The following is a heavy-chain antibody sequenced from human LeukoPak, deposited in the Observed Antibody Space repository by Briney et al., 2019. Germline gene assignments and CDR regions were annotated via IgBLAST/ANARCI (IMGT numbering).Heavy chain of an antibody. D-gene: IGHD3-22*01. J-gene: IGHJ4*02. CDR3: ARQSYAYDSSGYYSYYFDY. CDR2: INHSGST. CDR1: GGSFSGYY. Sequence: PSETLSLTCAVYGGSFSGYYWSWIRQPPGKGLEWIGEINHSGSTNYNPSLKSRVTISVDTSKNQFSLKLSSVTAADTAVYYCARQSYAYDSSGYYSYYFDYWGQGTLVTVSS. V-gene: IGHV4-34*01.